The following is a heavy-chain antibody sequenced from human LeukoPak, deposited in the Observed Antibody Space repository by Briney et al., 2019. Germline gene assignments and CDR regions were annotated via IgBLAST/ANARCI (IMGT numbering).Heavy chain of an antibody. V-gene: IGHV3-21*01. D-gene: IGHD3-3*01. CDR1: GFTFNTYS. CDR3: ARVHSPTDRLRFLEWPLRGNAFDI. J-gene: IGHJ3*02. Sequence: TGGSLRLSCAASGFTFNTYSMNWVRQAPGKGREWVSSISSGSSYIYYIDSVKGRFTISRDNAKNSLYLQMNSLRAEDTAVYYCARVHSPTDRLRFLEWPLRGNAFDIWGQGTMVTVSS. CDR2: ISSGSSYI.